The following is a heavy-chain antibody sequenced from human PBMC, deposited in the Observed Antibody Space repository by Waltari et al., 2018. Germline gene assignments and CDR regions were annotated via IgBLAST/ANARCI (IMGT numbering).Heavy chain of an antibody. CDR2: INQSGSP. CDR1: GGSFSGYY. Sequence: QVQLQQWGAGLLKPSETLSLTCAVYGGSFSGYYWSWIRQPPGKGLEWIGEINQSGSPNYNPSLKSRVTISVDTSKNQFSLKLSSVTAADTAVYYCASKRGGYSSSWYAFDIWGQGTMVTVSS. V-gene: IGHV4-34*01. D-gene: IGHD6-13*01. J-gene: IGHJ3*02. CDR3: ASKRGGYSSSWYAFDI.